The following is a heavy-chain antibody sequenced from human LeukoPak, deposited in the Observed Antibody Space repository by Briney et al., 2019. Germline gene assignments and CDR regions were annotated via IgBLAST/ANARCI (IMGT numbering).Heavy chain of an antibody. CDR2: IKSDGST. D-gene: IGHD3-22*01. Sequence: GGSLRLSCAASGFTISTYWMHWVRQAPGKGVVWVSRIKSDGSTNYADSVKGRFTISRDNAKNTVSLQMNSLTPEDTGVYYCARAPSEIGGYYPEYFRHWGQGTLVTVSS. J-gene: IGHJ1*01. CDR1: GFTISTYW. V-gene: IGHV3-74*01. CDR3: ARAPSEIGGYYPEYFRH.